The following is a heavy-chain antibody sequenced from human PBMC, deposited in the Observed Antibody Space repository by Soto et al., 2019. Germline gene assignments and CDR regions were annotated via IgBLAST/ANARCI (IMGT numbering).Heavy chain of an antibody. D-gene: IGHD6-19*01. V-gene: IGHV1-8*01. Sequence: QVQLVQSGAEVKKPGASVKVSCRASGYSFTSYDINWVRQATGQGLVWMGWMDPKTGNTDYGQKFQGRVTMTRNTSISTAYMELSSLTSEDTAVYYCARGRGWRDYWGQGTLVTVSS. CDR3: ARGRGWRDY. CDR1: GYSFTSYD. J-gene: IGHJ4*02. CDR2: MDPKTGNT.